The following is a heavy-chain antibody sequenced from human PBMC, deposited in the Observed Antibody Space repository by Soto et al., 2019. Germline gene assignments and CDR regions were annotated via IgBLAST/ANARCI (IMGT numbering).Heavy chain of an antibody. V-gene: IGHV4-31*03. D-gene: IGHD6-19*01. Sequence: PSETLSLTCTVSAGSIISGGYYWNWIRQHPGKGLEWIGSIYYSANTYYNPSLKSRVTISVDTFKNQFSLKLSSVTAADTAVYYCASSLTRAWYYFDSWGQGTLVTVSS. CDR3: ASSLTRAWYYFDS. CDR2: IYYSANT. J-gene: IGHJ4*02. CDR1: AGSIISGGYY.